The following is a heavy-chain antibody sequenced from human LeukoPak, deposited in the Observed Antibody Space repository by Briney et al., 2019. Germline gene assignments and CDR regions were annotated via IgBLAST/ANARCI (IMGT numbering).Heavy chain of an antibody. CDR3: ASHYYDSSGYSGLDY. J-gene: IGHJ4*02. CDR2: IYYSGIT. Sequence: SETLSLTCTVSGASMSTYYWSWIRQPPGKGLEWIGYIYYSGITNYSPSLKSRVTISVDTSKNQFSLKLSSVTAADTAVYYCASHYYDSSGYSGLDYWGQGTLVTVSS. V-gene: IGHV4-59*08. D-gene: IGHD3-22*01. CDR1: GASMSTYY.